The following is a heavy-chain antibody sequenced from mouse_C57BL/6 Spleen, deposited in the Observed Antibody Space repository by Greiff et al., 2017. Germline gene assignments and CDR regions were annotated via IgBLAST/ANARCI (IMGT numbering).Heavy chain of an antibody. D-gene: IGHD1-1*01. CDR1: GFTFSDYG. CDR2: ISSGSSTI. J-gene: IGHJ4*01. Sequence: DVMLVESGGGLVKPGGSLKLSCAASGFTFSDYGMHWVRQAPETGLEWVAYISSGSSTIYYADTVKGRFTISRDNAKNTLFLQMTSLRSEDTAMYYCAIIYYYGSSSYYYAMDYWGQGTSVTVSS. CDR3: AIIYYYGSSSYYYAMDY. V-gene: IGHV5-17*01.